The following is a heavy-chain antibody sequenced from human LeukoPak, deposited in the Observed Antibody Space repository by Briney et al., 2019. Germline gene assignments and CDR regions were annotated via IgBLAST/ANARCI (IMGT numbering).Heavy chain of an antibody. CDR2: INPNSGVT. Sequence: ASVKVSCKASGYTFTGHYMHWVRQAPGQGLEWMGWINPNSGVTNYAQKFQGRVTMTRDTSISTAYMELSSLRSDDTAVYYCARSYYYDSSGYPNFDYWGQGTLVTVSS. J-gene: IGHJ4*02. CDR1: GYTFTGHY. D-gene: IGHD3-22*01. CDR3: ARSYYYDSSGYPNFDY. V-gene: IGHV1-2*02.